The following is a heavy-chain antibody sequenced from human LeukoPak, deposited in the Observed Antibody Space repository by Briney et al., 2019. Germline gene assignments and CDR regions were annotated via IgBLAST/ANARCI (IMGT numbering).Heavy chain of an antibody. J-gene: IGHJ3*02. CDR1: GGSVSSGSYY. D-gene: IGHD5-18*01. V-gene: IGHV4-61*01. Sequence: PSETLSLTCTVSGGSVSSGSYYWSWIRQPPGKGLEWIGYIYYSGSTNYNPSLKSRVTISVDTSKNQFSLKLSSVTAADTAVYYCARVGYSCDIGLGAFDIWGQGTMVTVSS. CDR2: IYYSGST. CDR3: ARVGYSCDIGLGAFDI.